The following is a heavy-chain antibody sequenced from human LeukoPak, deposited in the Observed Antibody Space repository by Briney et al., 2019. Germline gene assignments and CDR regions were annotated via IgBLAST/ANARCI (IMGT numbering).Heavy chain of an antibody. Sequence: GGSLRLSCAASGFTFSSYAMSWVRQAPGKGLEWVSAISGSGSSTYYADSVKGRFTISRDNSKNTLYLQMNSLRAEDTAVYYCALLDRSGWYCIDNWGQGTLVTVSS. CDR3: ALLDRSGWYCIDN. J-gene: IGHJ4*02. D-gene: IGHD6-19*01. CDR1: GFTFSSYA. V-gene: IGHV3-23*01. CDR2: ISGSGSST.